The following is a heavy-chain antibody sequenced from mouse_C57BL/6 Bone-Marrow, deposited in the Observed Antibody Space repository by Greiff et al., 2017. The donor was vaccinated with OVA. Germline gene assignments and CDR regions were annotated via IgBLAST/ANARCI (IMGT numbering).Heavy chain of an antibody. J-gene: IGHJ3*01. Sequence: VKLMESGAELARPGASVKLSCKASGYTFTSYGISWVKQRTGQGLEWIGEIYPRSGNTYYNEKFKGKATLTADKSSSTAYMELRSLTSEDSAVYFCASRIYYGSSYPFAYWGQGTLVTVSA. D-gene: IGHD1-1*01. CDR2: IYPRSGNT. V-gene: IGHV1-81*01. CDR1: GYTFTSYG. CDR3: ASRIYYGSSYPFAY.